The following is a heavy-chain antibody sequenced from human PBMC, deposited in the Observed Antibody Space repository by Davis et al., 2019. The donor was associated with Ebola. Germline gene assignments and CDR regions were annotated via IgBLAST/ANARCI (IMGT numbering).Heavy chain of an antibody. D-gene: IGHD1-1*01. V-gene: IGHV3-48*01. J-gene: IGHJ4*02. CDR3: ATIDSNGDY. Sequence: GESLKISCVASGFTFSSYIMNWVRQAPGKGLEWLSYISSSSLTTYSADSVKGRFTVSRDNAKNTLYLQMNSLRAEDTALYYCATIDSNGDYWGQGTLVTVSS. CDR2: ISSSSLTT. CDR1: GFTFSSYI.